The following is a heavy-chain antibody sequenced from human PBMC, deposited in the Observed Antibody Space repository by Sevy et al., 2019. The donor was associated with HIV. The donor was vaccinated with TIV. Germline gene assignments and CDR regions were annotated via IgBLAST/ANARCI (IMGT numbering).Heavy chain of an antibody. V-gene: IGHV3-20*01. CDR1: GFTFDDYA. Sequence: GGSLRLSCAASGFTFDDYAMSWVRQAPGKGLEWVSAINWKTDNVGYADSVKGRFTISRDNAKRSLYLQMNSLRPDDTALYHCARNTYYLDSTGFGAFDIWGQGIMVTVSS. CDR3: ARNTYYLDSTGFGAFDI. CDR2: INWKTDNV. J-gene: IGHJ3*02. D-gene: IGHD3-22*01.